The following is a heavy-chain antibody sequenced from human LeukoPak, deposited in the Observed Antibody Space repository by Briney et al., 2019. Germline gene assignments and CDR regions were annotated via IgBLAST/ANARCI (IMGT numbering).Heavy chain of an antibody. Sequence: SETLSLTCAVYGGPFSGYFWSWIRQSPGKGLEWIGEIDYSGNTNYNPSLKSRVTISLDTSKNQFSLTLNSVTAADTAVYYCARGTGRRGRSSARYFDFWGRGTLVTGSS. V-gene: IGHV4-34*01. J-gene: IGHJ4*02. CDR3: ARGTGRRGRSSARYFDF. CDR2: IDYSGNT. CDR1: GGPFSGYF. D-gene: IGHD3-16*01.